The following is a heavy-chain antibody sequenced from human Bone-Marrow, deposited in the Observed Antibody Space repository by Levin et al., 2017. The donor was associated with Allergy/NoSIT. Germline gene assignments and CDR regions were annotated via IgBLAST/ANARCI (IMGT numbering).Heavy chain of an antibody. Sequence: GGSLRLSCATSGFNFDSYWMNWVRQAPGKGLEWVANIKEDGSEKHYVDSVKGRFIISRDNAQNSLFLQMNTLRVEDTAVYYCVTSREGSSSRYRPADYWGQGALVTVSS. V-gene: IGHV3-7*01. CDR3: VTSREGSSSRYRPADY. CDR2: IKEDGSEK. D-gene: IGHD6-13*01. CDR1: GFNFDSYW. J-gene: IGHJ4*02.